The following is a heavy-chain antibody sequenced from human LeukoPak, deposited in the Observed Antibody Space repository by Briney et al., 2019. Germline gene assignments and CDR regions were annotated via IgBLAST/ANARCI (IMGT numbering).Heavy chain of an antibody. CDR2: IYSGEST. Sequence: GGSLRLSCAASGVTVSSNYMSWVRQAPGKGLEWVSVIYSGESTYYADSVKGRFTISRHNSKNTLYLQMNSLRAEDTAVYYCAGTNYYDSSGYNRLDYWGQGTLVTVSS. V-gene: IGHV3-53*04. D-gene: IGHD3-22*01. CDR1: GVTVSSNY. CDR3: AGTNYYDSSGYNRLDY. J-gene: IGHJ4*02.